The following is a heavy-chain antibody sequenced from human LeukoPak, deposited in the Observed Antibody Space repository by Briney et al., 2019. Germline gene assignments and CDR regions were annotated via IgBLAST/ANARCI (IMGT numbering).Heavy chain of an antibody. J-gene: IGHJ4*02. Sequence: GASVKVSCKASGYTFTDYYIRWVRQAPGQGLEWMGRINPNSGGTNDAQNFQGRVTMTRDTSISTAYMELSRLRSDDTAVYYCARDLPSTSNWELDYWGQGTLVTVSS. CDR2: INPNSGGT. V-gene: IGHV1-2*06. CDR3: ARDLPSTSNWELDY. D-gene: IGHD7-27*01. CDR1: GYTFTDYY.